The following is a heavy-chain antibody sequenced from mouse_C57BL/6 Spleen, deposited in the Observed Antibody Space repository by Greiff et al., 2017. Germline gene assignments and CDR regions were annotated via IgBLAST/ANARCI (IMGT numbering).Heavy chain of an antibody. D-gene: IGHD2-5*01. Sequence: VQLQQSGPELVKPGASVKMSCKASGYTFTDYNMHWVKQSHGKSLEWIGYINPNNGGTSYNQKFKGKATLTVNKSSSTAYMELRSLTSEDSAVYYCASGGYSNPYWYFGVWGTGTTVTVSS. J-gene: IGHJ1*03. CDR2: INPNNGGT. V-gene: IGHV1-22*01. CDR1: GYTFTDYN. CDR3: ASGGYSNPYWYFGV.